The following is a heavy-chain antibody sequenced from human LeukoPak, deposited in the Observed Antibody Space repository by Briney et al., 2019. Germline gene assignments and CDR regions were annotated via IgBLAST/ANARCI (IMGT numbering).Heavy chain of an antibody. CDR3: ARGGVGATTMPDWYFDL. Sequence: SETLSLTCAIYGGSFSGYYWSWIRQPPGKGLDWIGEINHSASTNYYPSLKSRVTISVDTSKNQFSLKLSFVTAADTAVYYCARGGVGATTMPDWYFDLWGRGTLVTVSS. CDR1: GGSFSGYY. D-gene: IGHD1-26*01. J-gene: IGHJ2*01. V-gene: IGHV4-34*01. CDR2: INHSAST.